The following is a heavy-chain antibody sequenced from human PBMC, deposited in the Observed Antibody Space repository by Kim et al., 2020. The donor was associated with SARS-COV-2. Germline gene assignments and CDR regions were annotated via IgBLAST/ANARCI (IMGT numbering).Heavy chain of an antibody. Sequence: ASVKVSCKASGYTFTSYGISWVRQAPGQGLDWMGWISAYNGNTNYARKLQGRVTMTTDTSTSTAYMELRSLRSDDTAVYYCAREPPMWRGGGDDYWGQGTLVTVSS. D-gene: IGHD2-21*01. CDR3: AREPPMWRGGGDDY. J-gene: IGHJ4*02. CDR2: ISAYNGNT. CDR1: GYTFTSYG. V-gene: IGHV1-18*01.